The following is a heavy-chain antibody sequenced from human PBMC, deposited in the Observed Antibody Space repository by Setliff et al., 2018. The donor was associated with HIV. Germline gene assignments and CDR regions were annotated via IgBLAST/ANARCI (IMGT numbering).Heavy chain of an antibody. D-gene: IGHD3-10*01. V-gene: IGHV4-4*07. J-gene: IGHJ4*02. CDR1: GDSISSYY. CDR3: ARDAFHSGSYYNDY. Sequence: ETLSLTCTVSGDSISSYYWSWIRQSAGKGLEWIGRIYITGSTNYNPSLQSRVTMSVDTSKNQFSLKLTSVTAADTAVYFCARDAFHSGSYYNDYWGQGIRVTSPQ. CDR2: IYITGST.